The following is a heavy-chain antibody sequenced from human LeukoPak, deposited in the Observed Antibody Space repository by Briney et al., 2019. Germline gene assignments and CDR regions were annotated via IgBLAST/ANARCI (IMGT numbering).Heavy chain of an antibody. CDR2: INQDGSEK. CDR1: GFTFSNYW. D-gene: IGHD3-16*01. V-gene: IGHV3-7*03. Sequence: GGSLRLSCAASGFTFSNYWMNWVRQAPGKGLEWVANINQDGSEKYYVDSVKGRFTISRDNTKNSLYLQMSTLRAEDTAMYYCAKDAQPRSRWFDPWGQGTLVTVSS. CDR3: AKDAQPRSRWFDP. J-gene: IGHJ5*02.